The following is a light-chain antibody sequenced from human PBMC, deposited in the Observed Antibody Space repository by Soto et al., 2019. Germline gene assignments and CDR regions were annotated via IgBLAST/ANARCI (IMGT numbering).Light chain of an antibody. CDR2: GAS. CDR1: QSVRSSY. V-gene: IGKV3-20*01. J-gene: IGKJ3*01. CDR3: QQYGSSPLT. Sequence: EIVLTQSPGTLSLSPGERATLSCRASQSVRSSYLAWYQQKPGQAPRLLIYGASSRATGIPDRFSGSGSGTDFTLPTSRLEPEDFAVYYCQQYGSSPLTFGPGTKVDIK.